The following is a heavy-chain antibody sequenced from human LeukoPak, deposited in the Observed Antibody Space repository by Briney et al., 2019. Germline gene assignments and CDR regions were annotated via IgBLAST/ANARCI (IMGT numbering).Heavy chain of an antibody. CDR3: VRVPYCSTTNCYPMDV. D-gene: IGHD2-2*01. CDR1: GLIFRSYS. V-gene: IGHV3-48*04. CDR2: VSSMSTTI. Sequence: GGCLRLSCAAWGLIFRSYSINGVRQPPGKGREGVAYVSSMSTTISYADSSRGRSTISRHNPQHSLYLQMNSLRAEDTAVYYCVRVPYCSTTNCYPMDVWGKGTTVTVSS. J-gene: IGHJ6*01.